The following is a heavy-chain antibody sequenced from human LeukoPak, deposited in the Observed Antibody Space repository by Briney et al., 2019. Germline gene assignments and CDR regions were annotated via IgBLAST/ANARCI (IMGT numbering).Heavy chain of an antibody. CDR3: ARGVQQPLFYFDY. Sequence: GGSLRLSCAASGFTFSSYGMHWVRQAPGKGLEWVAVIWYDGSNKYYADSVKGRFTISRDNSKNTLYLQMNSLRAEDTAVYYCARGVQQPLFYFDYWGQGTLVTVSS. CDR2: IWYDGSNK. D-gene: IGHD6-13*01. V-gene: IGHV3-33*01. CDR1: GFTFSSYG. J-gene: IGHJ4*02.